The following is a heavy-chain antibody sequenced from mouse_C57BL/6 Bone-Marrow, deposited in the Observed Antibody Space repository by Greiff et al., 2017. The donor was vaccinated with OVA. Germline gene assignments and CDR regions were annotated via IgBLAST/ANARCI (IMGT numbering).Heavy chain of an antibody. V-gene: IGHV1-5*01. D-gene: IGHD2-12*01. CDR1: GYTFTSYW. CDR3: TREVDYKIDY. CDR2: IYPGNSDT. J-gene: IGHJ2*01. Sequence: EVQLQQSGTVLARPGASVKMSCKTSGYTFTSYWMHWVKQRPGQGLEWIGAIYPGNSDTSYNQKFKGKANLTAVTSASTAYMELSSLTNEDSAVYYCTREVDYKIDYWGQGTTLTVSS.